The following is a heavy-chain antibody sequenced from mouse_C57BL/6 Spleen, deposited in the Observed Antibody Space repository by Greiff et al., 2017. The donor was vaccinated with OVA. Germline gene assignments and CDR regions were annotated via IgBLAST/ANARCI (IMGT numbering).Heavy chain of an antibody. CDR1: GFTFTDYY. CDR3: ARYWDSDVPCFDY. Sequence: EVKLMESGGGLVQPGGSLSLSCAASGFTFTDYYMSWVRQPPGKALEWLGFIRNKANGYTTEYSASVKGRFTISRDNSQSILYLEINALSAEDSATYYCARYWDSDVPCFDYWGQGTTLTVSS. D-gene: IGHD4-1*01. V-gene: IGHV7-3*01. J-gene: IGHJ2*01. CDR2: IRNKANGYTT.